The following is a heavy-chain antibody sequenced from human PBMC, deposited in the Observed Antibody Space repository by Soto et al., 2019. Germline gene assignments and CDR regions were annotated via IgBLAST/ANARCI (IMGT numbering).Heavy chain of an antibody. CDR1: GFTFDDYT. CDR3: AKDNSPLTPYYYGMDV. D-gene: IGHD2-15*01. V-gene: IGHV3-43*01. CDR2: ISWDGGST. J-gene: IGHJ6*02. Sequence: HPGGSLRLSCAASGFTFDDYTMHWVRQAPGKGLEWVSLISWDGGSTYYADSVKGRFTISRDNSKNSLYLQMNSLRTEDTALYYCAKDNSPLTPYYYGMDVWGQGTTVTVSS.